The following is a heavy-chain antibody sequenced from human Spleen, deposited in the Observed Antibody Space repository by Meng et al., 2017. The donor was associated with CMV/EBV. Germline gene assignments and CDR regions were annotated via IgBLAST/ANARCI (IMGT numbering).Heavy chain of an antibody. CDR3: AAGKREVPTFFEH. CDR1: GFTFSSYA. V-gene: IGHV3-23*01. Sequence: GESLKISCAASGFTFSSYAMSWVRQAPGKGLEWVSSVSGSGVYTYFADSVKGRFAISRDNFKNTMFLQMNSLRVEDTAVYYCAAGKREVPTFFEHWGQGLLVTVSS. D-gene: IGHD2-2*01. CDR2: VSGSGVYT. J-gene: IGHJ4*02.